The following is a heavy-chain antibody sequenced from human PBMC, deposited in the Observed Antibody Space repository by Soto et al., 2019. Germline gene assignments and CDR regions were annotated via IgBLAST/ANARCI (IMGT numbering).Heavy chain of an antibody. V-gene: IGHV2-5*02. CDR2: IYWDDDK. D-gene: IGHD3-10*02. Sequence: SGPTLVNRTHTLTLTCTFSGFSLSTSGVGVGWIRQPPGKALEWLALIYWDDDKRYSPSLKSRLTITKDTSKNQVVLTMTNMEPVDTATYYCAHRRMFLHTSSTWFYTRSQETLFPISA. J-gene: IGHJ5*02. CDR3: AHRRMFLHTSSTWFYT. CDR1: GFSLSTSGVG.